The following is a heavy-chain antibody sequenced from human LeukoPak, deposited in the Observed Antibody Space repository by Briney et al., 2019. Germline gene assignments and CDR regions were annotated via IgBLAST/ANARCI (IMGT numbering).Heavy chain of an antibody. J-gene: IGHJ6*04. Sequence: ASVKVTCKVSGYTLTELSMHWVRQAPGKGLEWMGGFDREDGETIYAQKFQGRVTMTEDTSTDTAYMELSSLRSEDTAVYYCASFYGSGSYSYYGIDVWGKGTTVTVSS. D-gene: IGHD3-10*01. V-gene: IGHV1-24*01. CDR3: ASFYGSGSYSYYGIDV. CDR1: GYTLTELS. CDR2: FDREDGET.